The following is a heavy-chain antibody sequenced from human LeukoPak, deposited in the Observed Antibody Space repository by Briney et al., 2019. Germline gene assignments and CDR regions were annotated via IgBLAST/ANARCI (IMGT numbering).Heavy chain of an antibody. CDR1: GGSISSYY. D-gene: IGHD1-1*01. CDR3: ARPVPSRLGWFDP. Sequence: SETLSLTCTVSGGSISSYYWSWIRQPPGKGLEWTGYIYYSGSTNYNPSLKSRVTISVDTSKNQFSLKLSSVTAADTAVYYCARPVPSRLGWFDPWGQGTLVTVSS. J-gene: IGHJ5*02. CDR2: IYYSGST. V-gene: IGHV4-59*01.